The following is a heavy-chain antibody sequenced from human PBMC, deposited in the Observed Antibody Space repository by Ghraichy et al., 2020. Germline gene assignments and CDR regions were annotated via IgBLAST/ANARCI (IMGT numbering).Heavy chain of an antibody. CDR2: ISGSGGST. V-gene: IGHV3-23*01. CDR1: GFTFSSYA. D-gene: IGHD6-13*01. J-gene: IGHJ5*02. Sequence: GGSLRLSCAASGFTFSSYAMNWVRQAPGKGLEWVSSISGSGGSTYYADSVKGRFTISRDNSKNTLYLQMNSLRAEDTAVYYCAGAAAGVGSNWFDPWGQGTLVIVSP. CDR3: AGAAAGVGSNWFDP.